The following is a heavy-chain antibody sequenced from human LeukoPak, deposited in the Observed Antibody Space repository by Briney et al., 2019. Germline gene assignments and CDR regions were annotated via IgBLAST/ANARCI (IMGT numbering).Heavy chain of an antibody. CDR2: LSGSGGST. CDR1: GFTFSSHA. V-gene: IGHV3-23*01. CDR3: AKLGLRG. J-gene: IGHJ4*02. Sequence: GRSLRLSCAASGFTFSSHAMSWVRHAPGKGLEWVSALSGSGGSTYYADSVKGRFTISRDNSKNNLYVQMNSLRADDTGVYYCAKLGLRGWGQGIMVTVSS. D-gene: IGHD5-12*01.